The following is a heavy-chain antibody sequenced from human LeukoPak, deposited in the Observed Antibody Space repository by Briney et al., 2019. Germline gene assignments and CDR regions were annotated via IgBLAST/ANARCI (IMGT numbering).Heavy chain of an antibody. Sequence: GGSLRLSCAASGFTFSSYWMRWVRQAPGKGGEGVANIKQGGSEKYYADSVKGRFTISRDNAKNSLYLQMNSLRAEDTAVYYCARDWGEQTAYYYYYYGMDVWGKGTTVTVSS. CDR1: GFTFSSYW. V-gene: IGHV3-7*03. J-gene: IGHJ6*04. CDR2: IKQGGSEK. D-gene: IGHD3-10*01. CDR3: ARDWGEQTAYYYYYYGMDV.